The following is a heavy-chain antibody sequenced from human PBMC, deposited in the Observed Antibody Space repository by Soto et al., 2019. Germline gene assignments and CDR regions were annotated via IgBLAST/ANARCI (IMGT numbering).Heavy chain of an antibody. CDR3: ARFSTWDYYFDY. D-gene: IGHD1-26*01. CDR1: GGSFSGYY. J-gene: IGHJ4*02. V-gene: IGHV4-34*01. Sequence: SETLSLTCAVYGGSFSGYYWSWIRQPPGKGLEWIGEINHSGSTNYNPSLKSRVTISVDTSKNQFSLKLSSVTAADTAVYYCARFSTWDYYFDYWGQGTLVTVSS. CDR2: INHSGST.